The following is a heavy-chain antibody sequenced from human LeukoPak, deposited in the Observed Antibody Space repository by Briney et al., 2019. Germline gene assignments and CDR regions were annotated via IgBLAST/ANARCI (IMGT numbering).Heavy chain of an antibody. J-gene: IGHJ4*02. D-gene: IGHD4-11*01. V-gene: IGHV3-23*01. CDR3: ARGGSTVTTTPNFDY. CDR2: ITGSGRAT. Sequence: GGSLRLSCAASGFTFSSYGMSWVRQAPGKGLEWVSVITGSGRATYYADSVKGRLTISRDNSKNTLYLQMNSLRAEDTAVYYCARGGSTVTTTPNFDYWGQGTLVTVSS. CDR1: GFTFSSYG.